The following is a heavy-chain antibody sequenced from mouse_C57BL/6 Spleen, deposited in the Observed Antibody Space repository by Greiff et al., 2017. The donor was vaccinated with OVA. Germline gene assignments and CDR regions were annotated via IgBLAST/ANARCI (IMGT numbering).Heavy chain of an antibody. CDR2: ISYDGSN. CDR1: GYPITSGYY. J-gene: IGHJ4*01. CDR3: AIYGSSYYYYAMDY. Sequence: EVQLQESGPGLVKPSQSLSLTCSVTGYPITSGYYWNWIRQFPGNKLEWMGYISYDGSNNYNPSLKNRISITRDTSKNQFFLKLNSVTTEDTATYYCAIYGSSYYYYAMDYWGQGTSVTVSS. D-gene: IGHD1-1*01. V-gene: IGHV3-6*01.